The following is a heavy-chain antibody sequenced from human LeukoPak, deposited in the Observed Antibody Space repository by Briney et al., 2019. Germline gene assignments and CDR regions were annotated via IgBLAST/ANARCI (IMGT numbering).Heavy chain of an antibody. J-gene: IGHJ4*02. Sequence: PGRTLRLPCAASGFSFSSYWVHWVRQAPGKGLVWVSRINYGGSRTSYADSVKGRFTIYRDNAKNTLYLQMNGLRAEDTAMYYCVTDLGIGDGRWGQGTLVTVSS. V-gene: IGHV3-74*01. D-gene: IGHD7-27*01. CDR2: INYGGSRT. CDR1: GFSFSSYW. CDR3: VTDLGIGDGR.